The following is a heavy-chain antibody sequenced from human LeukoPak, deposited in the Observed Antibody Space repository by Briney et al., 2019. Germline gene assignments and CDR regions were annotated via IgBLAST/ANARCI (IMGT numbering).Heavy chain of an antibody. V-gene: IGHV3-15*01. CDR1: GFTFSNAW. Sequence: GSLRLSCAASGFTFSNAWMSWVRQAPGKGLEWVGRIKSKTDGGTTDYAAPVKGRFTISRDDSKNTLYLQMNSLKTEDKAVYSFTTAPLVIAINNGGKETLFTATS. CDR2: IKSKTDGGTT. CDR3: TTAPLVIAINN. J-gene: IGHJ4*02. D-gene: IGHD2-21*01.